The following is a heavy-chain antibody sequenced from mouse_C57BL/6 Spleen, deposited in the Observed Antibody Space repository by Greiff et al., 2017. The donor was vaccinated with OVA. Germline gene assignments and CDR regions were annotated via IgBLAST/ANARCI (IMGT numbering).Heavy chain of an antibody. CDR2: ISYSGST. J-gene: IGHJ1*03. V-gene: IGHV3-1*01. CDR3: ARGAYDYEGYWYFDV. Sequence: EVQLQESGPGMVKPSQSLSLTCTVTGYSITSGYDWHWIRHFPGNKLEWMGYISYSGSTNYNPSLKSRISITHDTSKNHFFLKLNSVTTEDTATYYCARGAYDYEGYWYFDVWGTGTTVTVSS. D-gene: IGHD2-4*01. CDR1: GYSITSGYD.